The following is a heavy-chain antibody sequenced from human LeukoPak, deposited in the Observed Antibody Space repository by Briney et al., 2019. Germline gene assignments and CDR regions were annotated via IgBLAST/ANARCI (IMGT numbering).Heavy chain of an antibody. J-gene: IGHJ5*02. CDR3: ARVPRANSSSWYIWFDP. CDR1: GGSISSYY. Sequence: SETLSLTCAVSGGSISSYYWSWIRQPPGKGLEWIGYIHYSGSTNYNPSLKSRVSISVDTSKNQFSLKLSPVTAADTAVYYCARVPRANSSSWYIWFDPWGQGTLVTVSS. D-gene: IGHD6-13*01. V-gene: IGHV4-59*01. CDR2: IHYSGST.